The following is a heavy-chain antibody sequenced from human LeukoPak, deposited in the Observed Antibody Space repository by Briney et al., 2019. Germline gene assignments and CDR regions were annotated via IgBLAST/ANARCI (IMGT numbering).Heavy chain of an antibody. CDR3: AKGGGDYYFDY. D-gene: IGHD4-17*01. V-gene: IGHV3-23*01. CDR1: GXTFSSYA. CDR2: ISGSGGST. J-gene: IGHJ4*02. Sequence: GGSLRLSCAASGXTFSSYAMSWVRQAPGKGLECISGISGSGGSTDYADSVKGRFTISRDNSKNTLYLQMNSLRAEDTAVYYCAKGGGDYYFDYWGQGTLVSVSS.